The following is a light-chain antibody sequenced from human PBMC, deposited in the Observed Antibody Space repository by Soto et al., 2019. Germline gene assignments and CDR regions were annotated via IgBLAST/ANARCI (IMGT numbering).Light chain of an antibody. Sequence: EIVLTQAPLSSPVTLGQPASISCTSSESLLHRNGNTYLSWLHQRPGQPPRLLIYHVSSRFSGLPERFSGSGGGRHFTLRISRVEADDVGVYYCVQATHFPWTFGQGTRVEV. CDR3: VQATHFPWT. CDR2: HVS. J-gene: IGKJ1*01. V-gene: IGKV2-24*01. CDR1: ESLLHRNGNTY.